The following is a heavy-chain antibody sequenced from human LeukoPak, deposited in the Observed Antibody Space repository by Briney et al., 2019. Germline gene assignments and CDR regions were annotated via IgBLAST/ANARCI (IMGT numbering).Heavy chain of an antibody. Sequence: ASVKVSCKSSGYTFSSYYMHWVRQAPGQGLEWMGIINPSGGSTSYAQRFQGRVAMTRDTSTSTVYMDLSSLRSEDTAVYYCASGDGYKIDYWGQGTLVTVPS. CDR1: GYTFSSYY. CDR3: ASGDGYKIDY. J-gene: IGHJ4*02. V-gene: IGHV1-46*01. CDR2: INPSGGST. D-gene: IGHD5-24*01.